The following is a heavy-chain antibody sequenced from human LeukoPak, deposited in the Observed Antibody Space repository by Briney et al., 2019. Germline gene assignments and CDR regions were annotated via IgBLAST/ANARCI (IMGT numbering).Heavy chain of an antibody. D-gene: IGHD5-12*01. V-gene: IGHV4-34*01. CDR1: GGSFSGYY. Sequence: PSETLSLTCAVYGGSFSGYYWSWLRQPPGKGLEWIGEINHSGSTNYNPSLKSRVTISVDTSKNQFSLKLSSVTAADTAVYYCARALPPRGYSGYGVDYWGQGTLVTVSS. CDR2: INHSGST. J-gene: IGHJ4*02. CDR3: ARALPPRGYSGYGVDY.